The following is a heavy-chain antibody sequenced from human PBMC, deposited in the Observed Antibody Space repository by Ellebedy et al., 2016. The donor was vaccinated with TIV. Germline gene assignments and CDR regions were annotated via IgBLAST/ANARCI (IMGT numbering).Heavy chain of an antibody. V-gene: IGHV3-64D*06. CDR3: VRSGGYSYGLFQH. D-gene: IGHD5-18*01. Sequence: GASLKISCSASGFTFSSYAMHWVRQAPGKGLEYVSAISSNGGSTYYADSVQGRFTISRDNSKNTLYLQMSSLRDEDTAVYYCVRSGGYSYGLFQHWGQGTLVTVS. J-gene: IGHJ1*01. CDR1: GFTFSSYA. CDR2: ISSNGGST.